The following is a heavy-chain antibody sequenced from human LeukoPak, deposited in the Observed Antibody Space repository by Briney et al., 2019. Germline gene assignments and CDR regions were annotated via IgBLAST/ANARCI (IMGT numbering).Heavy chain of an antibody. CDR3: VHRRIYGPFDY. CDR2: IYWDDDK. Sequence: SGPTLVNPTQTLTLTCTFSGFSLSTSGVGVGWVRQPPGKALERLALIYWDDDKRYNSSLKSRLTITKDTSKNQVVLTMTNVDPVDTATYYCVHRRIYGPFDYWGQGALVTVSS. CDR1: GFSLSTSGVG. V-gene: IGHV2-5*02. J-gene: IGHJ4*02. D-gene: IGHD4-17*01.